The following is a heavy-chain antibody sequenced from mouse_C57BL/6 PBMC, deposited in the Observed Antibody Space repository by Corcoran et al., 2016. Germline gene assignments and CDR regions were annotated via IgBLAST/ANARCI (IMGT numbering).Heavy chain of an antibody. CDR2: INTYSGVP. J-gene: IGHJ2*01. V-gene: IGHV9-3*01. Sequence: QIQLVQSGPELKKPGETVKISCKASGYTFTTYGMSWVKQAPGKGLKWMGWINTYSGVPTYADDFKGRFAFSLETSASTAYLQINNLKNEDTATYFCARGAQAPDYWGQGTTLTVSS. CDR3: ARGAQAPDY. CDR1: GYTFTTYG. D-gene: IGHD3-2*02.